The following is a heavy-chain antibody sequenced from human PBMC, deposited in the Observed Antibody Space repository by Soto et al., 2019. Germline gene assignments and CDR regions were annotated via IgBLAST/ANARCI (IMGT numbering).Heavy chain of an antibody. CDR1: GFTFSSYG. CDR2: IWYDGSNK. J-gene: IGHJ6*02. V-gene: IGHV3-33*01. CDR3: ARDYGDYNAYYYYYGMDV. Sequence: QVQLVESGGGVVQPGRSLRLSCAASGFTFSSYGMHWVRQAPGKGLEWVAGIWYDGSNKYYADSVKGRFTISRDNSKNTLYLHMNSLRAEDTAVYYCARDYGDYNAYYYYYGMDVWGQGTTVTVSS. D-gene: IGHD4-17*01.